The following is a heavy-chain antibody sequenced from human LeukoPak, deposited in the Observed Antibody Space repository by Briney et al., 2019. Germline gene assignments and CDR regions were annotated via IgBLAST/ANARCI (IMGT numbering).Heavy chain of an antibody. Sequence: SETLSLTCTVSGYSISSGYYWGWIRQPPGKGLEWIGTIYHGGSTYYNPSLKSRVTISVDTSKNHFSLKLSSVTAADTAVYYCSRGVVGATYHYMDVWGEGTTVTVSS. V-gene: IGHV4-38-2*02. CDR3: SRGVVGATYHYMDV. CDR1: GYSISSGYY. J-gene: IGHJ6*03. D-gene: IGHD1-26*01. CDR2: IYHGGST.